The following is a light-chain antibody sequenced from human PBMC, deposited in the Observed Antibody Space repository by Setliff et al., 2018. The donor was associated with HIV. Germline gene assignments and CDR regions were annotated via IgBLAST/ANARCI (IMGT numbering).Light chain of an antibody. J-gene: IGLJ2*01. CDR3: CSYAGNFPV. CDR2: DVI. CDR1: SSDVGGYAH. V-gene: IGLV2-11*01. Sequence: SVLTQPRSVSGSPGQSVTISCTGTSSDVGGYAHVSWYQEKPGKAPKLIIYDVIKRPSGVPDRFSATKSGNTASLTISGLQAEDEADYHCCSYAGNFPVFGGGTK.